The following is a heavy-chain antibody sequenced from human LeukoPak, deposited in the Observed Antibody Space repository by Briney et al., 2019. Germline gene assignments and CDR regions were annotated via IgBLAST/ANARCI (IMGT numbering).Heavy chain of an antibody. J-gene: IGHJ4*02. V-gene: IGHV1-18*01. CDR3: ARDRLHLAAAGRGDY. D-gene: IGHD6-13*01. CDR2: ISAYNGNT. CDR1: GYTFTSYD. Sequence: GASVKVSCKASGYTFTSYDINWVRQATGQGLEWMGWISAYNGNTNYAQKLQGRVTMTTDTSTSTAYMGLRSLRSDDTAVYYCARDRLHLAAAGRGDYWGQGTLVTVSS.